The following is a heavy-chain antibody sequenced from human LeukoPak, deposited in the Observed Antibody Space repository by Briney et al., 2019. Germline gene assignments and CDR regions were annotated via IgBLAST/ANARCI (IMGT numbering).Heavy chain of an antibody. CDR2: ISGSGGST. CDR3: AKDRGQDIVVVPAAHGLGY. CDR1: GFTFSSYA. V-gene: IGHV3-23*01. J-gene: IGHJ4*02. D-gene: IGHD2-2*01. Sequence: PGGSLRLSFAASGFTFSSYAMSWVRQAPGKGLEWVSAISGSGGSTYYADSAKGRFTISRDNTKNTLYLQMNSLRAEDMAVYYCAKDRGQDIVVVPAAHGLGYWSQGTLVTVSS.